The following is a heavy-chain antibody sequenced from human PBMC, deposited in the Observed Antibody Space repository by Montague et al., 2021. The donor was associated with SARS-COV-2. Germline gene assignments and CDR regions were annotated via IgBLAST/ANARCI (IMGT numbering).Heavy chain of an antibody. D-gene: IGHD3-10*01. Sequence: SETLSLTCTVTGGPISGSSDYWGWIRQSPGKGLEWIASVDYSGNTYYSPSLKSRLTISVDTSKNQFSLKLSSVTAADTAVYYCASMARAQVYYFDYWGQGTLVTVSS. CDR3: ASMARAQVYYFDY. J-gene: IGHJ4*02. V-gene: IGHV4-39*01. CDR2: VDYSGNT. CDR1: GGPISGSSDY.